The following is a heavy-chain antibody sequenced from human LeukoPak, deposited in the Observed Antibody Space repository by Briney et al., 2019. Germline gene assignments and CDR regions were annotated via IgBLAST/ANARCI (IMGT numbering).Heavy chain of an antibody. J-gene: IGHJ4*02. Sequence: GGSLRLSCAASGFTFSSYEMNWVRQAPGKGLEWVSYISSSGSTIYYADSVKGRFTISRDNAKNSLYLQMNSLRAEDTAVYYCAKGEYSPLHGSVDYWGQGTLVTVSS. D-gene: IGHD5-18*01. CDR3: AKGEYSPLHGSVDY. V-gene: IGHV3-48*03. CDR2: ISSSGSTI. CDR1: GFTFSSYE.